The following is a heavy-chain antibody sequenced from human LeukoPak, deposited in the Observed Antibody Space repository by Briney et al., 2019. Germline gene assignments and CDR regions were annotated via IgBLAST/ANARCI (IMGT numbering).Heavy chain of an antibody. J-gene: IGHJ5*02. D-gene: IGHD2-8*01. CDR3: ARDTVNGPFVISLDL. V-gene: IGHV3-48*03. CDR1: GFSLRSSE. CDR2: INSADNVE. Sequence: GFLRLSCAASGFSLRSSEMNWVRLAPGKGPVWVAQINSADNVEYYTESVRGRFNMSRDNAKDLLYVQINSLRDEDTAVYYCARDTVNGPFVISLDLWGQGVLVTVSS.